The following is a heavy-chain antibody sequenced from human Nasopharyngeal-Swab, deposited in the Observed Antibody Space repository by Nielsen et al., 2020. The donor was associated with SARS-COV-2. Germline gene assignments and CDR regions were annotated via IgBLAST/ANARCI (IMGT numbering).Heavy chain of an antibody. Sequence: SETLSLTCTVSGGSISSSSYYWGWIRQPPGKGLEWIGSIYYSGSTYYNPSLKSRVTISVDTSKNQFSLKLSSVTAADTAVYYCARHPRPVYNWFDPWGQGTLVTVSS. CDR2: IYYSGST. CDR3: ARHPRPVYNWFDP. J-gene: IGHJ5*02. V-gene: IGHV4-39*01. CDR1: GGSISSSSYY.